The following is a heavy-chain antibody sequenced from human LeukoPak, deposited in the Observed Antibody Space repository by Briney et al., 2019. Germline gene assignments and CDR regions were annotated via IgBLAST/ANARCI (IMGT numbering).Heavy chain of an antibody. CDR3: AREKGSGLYWFDP. D-gene: IGHD1-14*01. CDR2: INPNTGGT. CDR1: GYTFTVYY. J-gene: IGHJ5*02. Sequence: ASEKVSCQASGYTFTVYYLHWVRQAPGQGLEWMGRINPNTGGTNYAQKFQGRVTMTRDTSISTAYMELGRLRSDDTAVYYCAREKGSGLYWFDPWGQGTLVTVSS. V-gene: IGHV1-2*06.